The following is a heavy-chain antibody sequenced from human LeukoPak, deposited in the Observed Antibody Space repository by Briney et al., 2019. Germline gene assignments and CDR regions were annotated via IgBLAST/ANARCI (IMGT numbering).Heavy chain of an antibody. CDR3: AGGTGPRFNFDY. Sequence: ASVKVSSMASRYTFTSYDINCVPPATGRGGEWVGWMNPNSGNTGYAQKFQGRVTMTRNTSISTAYMELSRLRSEDTAVYYCAGGTGPRFNFDYWGQGTLVTVSS. CDR1: RYTFTSYD. J-gene: IGHJ4*02. CDR2: MNPNSGNT. V-gene: IGHV1-8*01. D-gene: IGHD7-27*01.